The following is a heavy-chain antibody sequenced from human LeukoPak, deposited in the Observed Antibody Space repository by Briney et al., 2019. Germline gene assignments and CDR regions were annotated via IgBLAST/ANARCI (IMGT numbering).Heavy chain of an antibody. V-gene: IGHV3-33*01. J-gene: IGHJ4*02. CDR2: IWYDGSNK. Sequence: GGSLRLSCAASGFTFSSYGMHWVRQAPGKGLEWVAVIWYDGSNKYYADSVKGRFTISRDNSENTLYLQMNSLRAEDTAVYYCARGSYYDSSGYALDYWGQGTLVTVSS. CDR3: ARGSYYDSSGYALDY. D-gene: IGHD3-22*01. CDR1: GFTFSSYG.